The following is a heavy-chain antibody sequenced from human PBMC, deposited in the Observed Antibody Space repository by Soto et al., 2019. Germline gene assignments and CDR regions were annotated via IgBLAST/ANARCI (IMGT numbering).Heavy chain of an antibody. V-gene: IGHV3-23*01. D-gene: IGHD6-19*01. Sequence: EVQLLESGGGLVQPGGSLRLSCAASGFTFSNYAIAWVRQAPGKGLEWVSGISGSGGTTYYADSVKGRFTISRDNSKDTLQLQMSSLRAEDTAVYYCAKTPRQWLVYFDYWGQGALVTVSS. CDR2: ISGSGGTT. CDR1: GFTFSNYA. J-gene: IGHJ4*02. CDR3: AKTPRQWLVYFDY.